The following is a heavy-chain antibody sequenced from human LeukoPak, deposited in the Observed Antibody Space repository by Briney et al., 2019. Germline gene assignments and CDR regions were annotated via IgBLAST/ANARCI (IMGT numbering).Heavy chain of an antibody. V-gene: IGHV3-7*01. CDR3: ARDWGSTGYDLYDS. CDR2: IRQDGSER. D-gene: IGHD5-12*01. Sequence: GGSLRLSCAASGFIFSNYWMTWVRQAPGKGLEWVAHIRQDGSERHYVDSVKDRFTISRDNAKNSLDLQMDSLRAEDTAVYYCARDWGSTGYDLYDSWGQGALVTVSS. CDR1: GFIFSNYW. J-gene: IGHJ4*02.